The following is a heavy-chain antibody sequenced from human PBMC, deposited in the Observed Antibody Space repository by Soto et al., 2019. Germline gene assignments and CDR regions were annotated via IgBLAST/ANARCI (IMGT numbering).Heavy chain of an antibody. CDR1: GFTFDDYA. D-gene: IGHD1-1*01. J-gene: IGHJ6*02. CDR3: AKAATGTRERPYYYGMDV. CDR2: ISWNSGSI. Sequence: VQLVESGGGLVQPGRSLRLSCAASGFTFDDYAMHWVRQAPGKGLEWVSGISWNSGSIGYADSVKGRFTISRDNAKNSLYLQMNSLRAEDTALYYCAKAATGTRERPYYYGMDVWGQGTTVTVSS. V-gene: IGHV3-9*01.